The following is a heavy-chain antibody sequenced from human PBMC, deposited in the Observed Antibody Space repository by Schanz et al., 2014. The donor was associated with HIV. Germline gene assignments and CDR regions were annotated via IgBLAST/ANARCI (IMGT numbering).Heavy chain of an antibody. J-gene: IGHJ4*02. D-gene: IGHD3-16*01. CDR3: TTDSEPYVY. V-gene: IGHV3-15*01. CDR1: GFTFRNYG. Sequence: VHLVESGGGVVQPGKSLRLSCAASGFTFRNYGIHWVRQAPGKGLEWVGRIKSKIDGGTTDYAAPVKGRFIISRDDSKHMLYVQMNSLRTEDTAIYFCTTDSEPYVYWGQGILVTVSS. CDR2: IKSKIDGGTT.